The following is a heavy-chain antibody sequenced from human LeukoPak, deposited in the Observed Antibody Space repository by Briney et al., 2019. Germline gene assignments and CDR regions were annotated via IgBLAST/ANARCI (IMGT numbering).Heavy chain of an antibody. J-gene: IGHJ4*02. CDR3: ARDQYYGSGTYYNSSKGYFDY. D-gene: IGHD3-10*01. Sequence: PGGSLRLSCAASGFTFSDYYMSWIRQAPGKGLEWVSYISSSGSTIYYADSVKGRFTISRDNAKNSLYLQMNSLRAEDTAVYYCARDQYYGSGTYYNSSKGYFDYWGQGTLVTVSS. V-gene: IGHV3-11*04. CDR2: ISSSGSTI. CDR1: GFTFSDYY.